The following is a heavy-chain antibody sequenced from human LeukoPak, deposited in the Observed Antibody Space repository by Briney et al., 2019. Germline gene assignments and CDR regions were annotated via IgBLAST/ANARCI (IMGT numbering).Heavy chain of an antibody. Sequence: GASVTVSCKASGYTFTHYAMNWVRQAPGQGLEWMGWINTNTGNPTYAQGFTGRFVFSLDTSVSTAYLQISSLKAEDTAVYYCARWAYYYDSSGYYPSDYWGQGTLVTVSS. CDR2: INTNTGNP. CDR1: GYTFTHYA. V-gene: IGHV7-4-1*02. D-gene: IGHD3-22*01. J-gene: IGHJ4*02. CDR3: ARWAYYYDSSGYYPSDY.